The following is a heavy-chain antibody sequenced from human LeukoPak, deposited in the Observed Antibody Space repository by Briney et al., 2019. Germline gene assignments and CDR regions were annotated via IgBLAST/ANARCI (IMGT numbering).Heavy chain of an antibody. CDR3: AKGYSSGWRYYFDY. J-gene: IGHJ4*02. CDR2: ISGSGGST. V-gene: IGHV3-23*01. CDR1: GFTFSSYA. D-gene: IGHD6-19*01. Sequence: GGSLRLSCAASGFTFSSYAMSWVRQAPGKGLEWVSAISGSGGSTYYADSVKGRFTISRDNSKNTPYLQMNSLRAEDTAVYYCAKGYSSGWRYYFDYWGQGTLVTVSS.